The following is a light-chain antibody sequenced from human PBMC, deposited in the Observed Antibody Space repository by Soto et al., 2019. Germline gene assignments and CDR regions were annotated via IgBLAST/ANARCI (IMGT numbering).Light chain of an antibody. CDR3: QQYGGSSWT. V-gene: IGKV3-20*01. CDR1: ESVSSSY. J-gene: IGKJ1*01. CDR2: GAS. Sequence: IVLTQSPGTLSLYPGERATLSCRASESVSSSYLAWYHQKPGQAPRLLIFGASSRATGISDRFSGSGSGTDFTLTISRLEPEDFAVYYCQQYGGSSWTFGQGTKVDIK.